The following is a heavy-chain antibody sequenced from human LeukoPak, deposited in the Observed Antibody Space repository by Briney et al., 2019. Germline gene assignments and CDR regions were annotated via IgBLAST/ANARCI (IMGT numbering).Heavy chain of an antibody. J-gene: IGHJ4*02. CDR3: AKDGGAIAVAGDFDY. CDR1: GFTFTNYE. CDR2: IRYDGSNK. V-gene: IGHV3-30*02. D-gene: IGHD6-19*01. Sequence: GGSLRLSSAASGFTFTNYELNWVRQAPGKGLEWEAFIRYDGSNKYYADSVKGRFTISRDNSKNTLYLQMNSLRAEDTAVYYCAKDGGAIAVAGDFDYWGQGTLVTVSS.